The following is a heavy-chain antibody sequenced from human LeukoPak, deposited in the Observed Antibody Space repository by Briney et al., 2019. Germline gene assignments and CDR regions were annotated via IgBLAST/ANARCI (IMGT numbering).Heavy chain of an antibody. CDR3: ASGRWRYNLWDYYYGMDV. Sequence: PGRSLRLSCAASGFTFSSYAMHWVRQAPGKGLEGVAVISYDGSNKYYADSVKGRFTISRDNSKNTLYLQMNSLRAEDTAVYYCASGRWRYNLWDYYYGMDVWGQGTTVTVSS. V-gene: IGHV3-30-3*01. CDR2: ISYDGSNK. CDR1: GFTFSSYA. J-gene: IGHJ6*02. D-gene: IGHD1-26*01.